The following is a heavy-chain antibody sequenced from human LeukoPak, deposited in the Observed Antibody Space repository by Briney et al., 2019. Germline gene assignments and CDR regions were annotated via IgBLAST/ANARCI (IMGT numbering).Heavy chain of an antibody. V-gene: IGHV3-23*01. D-gene: IGHD5-24*01. CDR2: ITFSGGTT. J-gene: IGHJ4*02. Sequence: GGSLRLTCVVSGFPISTYTTTWVRQTPEKGLEWVSSITFSGGTTYYADSVRGRFTISRDDSENTLYLQMTSLRVEDTAVYYCARAQGTTNGLLDNWGQGVLVTVSS. CDR3: ARAQGTTNGLLDN. CDR1: GFPISTYT.